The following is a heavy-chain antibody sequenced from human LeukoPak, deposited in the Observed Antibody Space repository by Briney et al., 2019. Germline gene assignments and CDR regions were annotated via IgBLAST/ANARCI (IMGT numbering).Heavy chain of an antibody. Sequence: GGSLRLSCAASGFTFSSYWMSWVRQAPGKGLEWVANIKQDGSEKYYVDSVKGRFTISRDNAKNSLYLQMDSLRAEDTAVYYCARVSSKATVRGLITKKNYYYYYMDVWGKGTTVTISS. CDR2: IKQDGSEK. D-gene: IGHD3-10*01. CDR3: ARVSSKATVRGLITKKNYYYYYMDV. J-gene: IGHJ6*03. CDR1: GFTFSSYW. V-gene: IGHV3-7*01.